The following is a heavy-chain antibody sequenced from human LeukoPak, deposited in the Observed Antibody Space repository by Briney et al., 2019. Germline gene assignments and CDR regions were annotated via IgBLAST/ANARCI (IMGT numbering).Heavy chain of an antibody. CDR1: GGSISSSSYY. Sequence: SETLSLTCTVSGGSISSSSYYWGWIRQPPGKGLEWIGSIYYSGSTYYNPSLESRVTISVDASKNQFSLKLSSVTAADTAVYYCARHGDFTTPYDYWGQGTLVTVSS. J-gene: IGHJ4*02. D-gene: IGHD3-3*01. CDR2: IYYSGST. CDR3: ARHGDFTTPYDY. V-gene: IGHV4-39*01.